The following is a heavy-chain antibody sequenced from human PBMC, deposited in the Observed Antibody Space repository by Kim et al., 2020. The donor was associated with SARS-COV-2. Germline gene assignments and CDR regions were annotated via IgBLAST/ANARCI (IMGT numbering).Heavy chain of an antibody. J-gene: IGHJ6*01. V-gene: IGHV3-23*01. CDR3: AKMVLMVGYNYFYYYAM. D-gene: IGHD3-10*01. CDR1: GFTFDTYA. CDR2: ISGGAVNK. Sequence: GGSLRLSCVASGFTFDTYAMRWVRQAPGKGLERDSVISGGAVNKFYADSVRGRFTISRDNSKNTLYLQMNSLRDEDTALYYCAKMVLMVGYNYFYYYAM.